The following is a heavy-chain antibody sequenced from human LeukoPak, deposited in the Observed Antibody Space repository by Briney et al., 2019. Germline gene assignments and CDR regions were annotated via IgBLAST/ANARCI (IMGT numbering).Heavy chain of an antibody. Sequence: ASVKVSCKASGYTFTSCAMHWVRQASGQGLEWMGKMNPNNGNADLAQKFQGRVTMTRDTSTSTAYMELSSLTSEDTAVYYCARRFAMDVWGQGTTVTV. CDR3: ARRFAMDV. CDR1: GYTFTSCA. CDR2: MNPNNGNA. D-gene: IGHD3-10*01. J-gene: IGHJ6*02. V-gene: IGHV1-8*02.